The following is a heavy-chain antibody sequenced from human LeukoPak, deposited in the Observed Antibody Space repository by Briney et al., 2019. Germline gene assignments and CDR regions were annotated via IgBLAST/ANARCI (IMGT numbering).Heavy chain of an antibody. J-gene: IGHJ4*02. D-gene: IGHD5-12*01. CDR2: IYYSGRT. CDR3: ARVGTPGYSGYDH. Sequence: SQTLSLTCTVSGASVSSGGYYWSWIRQHPGKGLAWIGSIYYSGRTYYNPSLKSRVTTSIDTSKNQFSLKLSSVTAADTAVYYCARVGTPGYSGYDHWGQGTLVTVSS. CDR1: GASVSSGGYY. V-gene: IGHV4-31*03.